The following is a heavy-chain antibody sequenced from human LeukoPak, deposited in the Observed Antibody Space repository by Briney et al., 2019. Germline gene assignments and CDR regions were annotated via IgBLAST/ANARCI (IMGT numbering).Heavy chain of an antibody. CDR3: AREGIAADGTYWFDP. D-gene: IGHD6-13*01. V-gene: IGHV1-8*03. CDR2: MNPNSGNT. J-gene: IGHJ5*02. Sequence: GASVKVSCKASGYTLTSYDINWVRQATGQGLEWMGWMNPNSGNTGYAQKFQGRVTITRNTSISTAYMELSSLRSEDTAVYYCAREGIAADGTYWFDPWGQGTLVPVSS. CDR1: GYTLTSYD.